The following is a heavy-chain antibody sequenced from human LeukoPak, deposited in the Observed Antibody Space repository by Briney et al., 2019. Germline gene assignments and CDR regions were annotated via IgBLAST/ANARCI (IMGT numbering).Heavy chain of an antibody. CDR3: ARGTRTRFDY. CDR2: IKQDGSEK. D-gene: IGHD1-7*01. V-gene: IGHV3-7*04. Sequence: GGSLRLSCAASGFTFSDYWMNWVRQAPGKGLEWVANIKQDGSEKYYADSVKGRFTISRDNAKNSLYLQMNNLRAEDTAVYYCARGTRTRFDYWGQGTLVTVSS. CDR1: GFTFSDYW. J-gene: IGHJ4*02.